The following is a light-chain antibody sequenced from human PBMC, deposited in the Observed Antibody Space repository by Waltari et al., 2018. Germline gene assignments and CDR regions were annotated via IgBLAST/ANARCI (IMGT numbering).Light chain of an antibody. CDR1: QSISTW. CDR2: ESS. Sequence: DIQMTQSPATLSASVGDRVTITCRASQSISTWLAWYQQKPGKSPNLLLYESSSLESGVPSRFSGSGSGTEFTLTISGLQPDDFATYYCQQYNSFPITFGHGTRLEIK. V-gene: IGKV1-5*03. J-gene: IGKJ5*01. CDR3: QQYNSFPIT.